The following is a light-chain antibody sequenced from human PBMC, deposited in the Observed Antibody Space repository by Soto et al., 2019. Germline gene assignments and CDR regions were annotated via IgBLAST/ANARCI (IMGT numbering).Light chain of an antibody. CDR1: SSDVGAYNY. V-gene: IGLV2-14*01. CDR3: SSLASSSTPWV. J-gene: IGLJ3*02. Sequence: QSALTQPASVSGSPGQSITISCTGTSSDVGAYNYVSWYQHHPGKAPKVMIYGVSNRPSGVSNRFSGSKSGNTASLTISGLQAEDEADYYCSSLASSSTPWVFGGGIKVTVL. CDR2: GVS.